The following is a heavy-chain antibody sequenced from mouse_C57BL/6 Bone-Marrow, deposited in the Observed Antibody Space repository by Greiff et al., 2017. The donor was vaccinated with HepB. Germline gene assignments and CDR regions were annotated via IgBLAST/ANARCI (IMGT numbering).Heavy chain of an antibody. J-gene: IGHJ1*03. CDR3: ARGGWLLRYWYFDV. D-gene: IGHD2-3*01. CDR1: GYAFTNYL. V-gene: IGHV1-54*01. CDR2: INPGSGGT. Sequence: QVQLQQSGAELVRPGTSVKVSCKASGYAFTNYLIEWVKQRPGQGLEWIGVINPGSGGTNYNEKFKGKATLTADKSSSTAYMKLSSLTSEDSAVYFCARGGWLLRYWYFDVWGTGTTVTVSS.